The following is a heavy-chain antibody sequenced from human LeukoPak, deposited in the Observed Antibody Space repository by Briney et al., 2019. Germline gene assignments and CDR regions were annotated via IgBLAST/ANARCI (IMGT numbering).Heavy chain of an antibody. CDR1: GFTFSSYG. V-gene: IGHV3-30*18. Sequence: PGGSLRLSCAASGFTFSSYGMHWVRQAPGKGLEWVAVISYDGSNKYYADSVKGRFTISRDNSKNTLYLQMNSLRAEDTAVYYCAKDPYSRYCSSTSCYRHYYGMDVWGQGTTVTVSS. D-gene: IGHD2-2*01. CDR3: AKDPYSRYCSSTSCYRHYYGMDV. CDR2: ISYDGSNK. J-gene: IGHJ6*02.